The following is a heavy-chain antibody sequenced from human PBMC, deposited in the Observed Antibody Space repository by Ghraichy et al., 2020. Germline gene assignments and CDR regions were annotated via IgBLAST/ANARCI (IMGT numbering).Heavy chain of an antibody. CDR3: ARGYYDTSGYFGGNY. CDR1: GFTFSSYS. D-gene: IGHD3-22*01. V-gene: IGHV3-21*04. Sequence: GGSLRLSCAASGFTFSSYSMNWVRQAPGKGLEWVSSSSSSSSYIYYADSVKGRFTISRDNAKNSLYLQMNSLRAEDTAVYYCARGYYDTSGYFGGNYWGLGTLVTVSS. CDR2: SSSSSSYI. J-gene: IGHJ4*02.